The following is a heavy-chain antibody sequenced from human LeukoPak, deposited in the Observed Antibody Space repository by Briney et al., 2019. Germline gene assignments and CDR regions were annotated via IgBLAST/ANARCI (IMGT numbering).Heavy chain of an antibody. CDR2: ISAYNGNT. J-gene: IGHJ3*02. V-gene: IGHV1-18*01. CDR1: GYTFTSYG. CDR3: VRVAGDYDSHAFDI. D-gene: IGHD3-22*01. Sequence: GASVKVSCKASGYTFTSYGISWARQAPGQGLEWMGWISAYNGNTNYAQKLQGRVTMTTDTSTSTAYMELRSLRSDDTAVYYCVRVAGDYDSHAFDIWGQGTMVTVSP.